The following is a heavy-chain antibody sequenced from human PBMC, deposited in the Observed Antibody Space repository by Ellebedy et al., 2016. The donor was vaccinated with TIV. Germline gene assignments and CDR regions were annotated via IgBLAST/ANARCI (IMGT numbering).Heavy chain of an antibody. V-gene: IGHV3-30*18. J-gene: IGHJ2*01. Sequence: GESLKISCAASGFTFSNYGMHWVRRAPGRAPEWMAVVSHDGIVQYYRDSVKGRFTISRDNSKNTLYLQMNSPRVEDTAVYSCAKEAKVHAGPWYFDLWGRGTLVTVSS. CDR2: VSHDGIVQ. D-gene: IGHD1-1*01. CDR1: GFTFSNYG. CDR3: AKEAKVHAGPWYFDL.